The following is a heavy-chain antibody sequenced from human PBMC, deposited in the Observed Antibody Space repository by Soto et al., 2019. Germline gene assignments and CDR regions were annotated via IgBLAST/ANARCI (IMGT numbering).Heavy chain of an antibody. CDR3: TCWIAARFS. J-gene: IGHJ4*02. V-gene: IGHV3-72*01. CDR1: GFTLSDHY. D-gene: IGHD6-6*01. CDR2: TKNRSQRYTI. Sequence: EVQLVESGGGLVQPGGSLRLSCAASGFTLSDHYMDWVRQAPGKGLEWVARTKNRSQRYTIEYAASVKGRFTISRDDSKNSLYLQMNSLKSEDTDVYYCTCWIAARFSWGQGTLVTVAS.